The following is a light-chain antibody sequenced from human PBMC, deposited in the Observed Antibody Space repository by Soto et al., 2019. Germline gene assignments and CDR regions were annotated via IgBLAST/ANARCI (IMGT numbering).Light chain of an antibody. V-gene: IGKV3-15*01. J-gene: IGKJ2*01. CDR2: GAS. CDR1: QSVTSS. CDR3: QQYNNWPPTYT. Sequence: EIVMTQSPATLSVSPGERATLSCRASQSVTSSLPWYQQKPGQAPRLLIFGASTRATGIPARFSGSGSGTEFTLTISSLQSEDFAVYYCQQYNNWPPTYTFGQGTKLEIK.